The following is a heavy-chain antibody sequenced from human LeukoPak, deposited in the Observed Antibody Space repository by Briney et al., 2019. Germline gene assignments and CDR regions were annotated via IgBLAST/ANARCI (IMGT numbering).Heavy chain of an antibody. Sequence: GESLRLSCAASGFTFSSYWMHWVRQAPGKGLVWVSRINSDGSTTNYADSVKGRFTISRDNAENTMYLQMNSLRVEDTAVYYCTRRVSATRWFDPWGQGTLVTVSS. J-gene: IGHJ5*02. CDR3: TRRVSATRWFDP. D-gene: IGHD2-15*01. V-gene: IGHV3-74*01. CDR1: GFTFSSYW. CDR2: INSDGSTT.